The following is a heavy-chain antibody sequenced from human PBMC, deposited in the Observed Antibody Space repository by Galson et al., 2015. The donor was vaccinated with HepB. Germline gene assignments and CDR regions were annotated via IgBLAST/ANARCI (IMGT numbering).Heavy chain of an antibody. V-gene: IGHV3-53*01. Sequence: SLRLSCAASGFTVSSNYMSWVRQAPGKGLEWVSVIYSGGSTYYADSVKGRFTISRDNSKNTLYLQMNSLRAEDTAVYYCARVLSGYYLPFDYWGQGTLVTVSS. D-gene: IGHD3-22*01. J-gene: IGHJ4*02. CDR2: IYSGGST. CDR3: ARVLSGYYLPFDY. CDR1: GFTVSSNY.